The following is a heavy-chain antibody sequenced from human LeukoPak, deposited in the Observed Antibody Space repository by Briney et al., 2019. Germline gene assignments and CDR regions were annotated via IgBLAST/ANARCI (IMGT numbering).Heavy chain of an antibody. CDR3: ARAQNYCSSTSCFDAFDI. CDR2: IGTAGDT. J-gene: IGHJ3*02. V-gene: IGHV3-13*01. CDR1: GFTFSSYD. D-gene: IGHD2-2*01. Sequence: GGSLRLSCAASGFTFSSYDMHWVRQATGKGLEWVSAIGTAGDTYYPGSVKGRFTISRENAKNSLYLQMNSLRAGDTAVYYCARAQNYCSSTSCFDAFDIWGQGTMVTVSS.